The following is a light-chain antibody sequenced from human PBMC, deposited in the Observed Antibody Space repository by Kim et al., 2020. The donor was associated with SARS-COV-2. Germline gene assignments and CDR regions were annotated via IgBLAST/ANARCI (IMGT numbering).Light chain of an antibody. J-gene: IGLJ1*01. Sequence: GQSSTISGTGTGSDVGGYNYVSWYQQHPGKAPKLMIYDVSKRPSGVPDRFSGSKSGNTASLTISGLQAEDEADFYCCSYAGSYTYVFGTGTKVTVL. CDR3: CSYAGSYTYV. CDR2: DVS. V-gene: IGLV2-11*03. CDR1: GSDVGGYNY.